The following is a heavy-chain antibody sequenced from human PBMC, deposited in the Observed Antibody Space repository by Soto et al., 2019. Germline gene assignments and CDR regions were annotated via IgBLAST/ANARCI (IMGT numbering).Heavy chain of an antibody. CDR2: IYRTGST. Sequence: QVQLQESGPGLVKPSWTLSITCAVSGGSFTSNNWLTWVRQTPGQGLEWIGEIYRTGSTNYNPSLKSRVTISLDKSENQFSLRVNSLTAADTSVYYCSSRDPGTSVDYWGQGTLVTVSS. D-gene: IGHD1-7*01. CDR1: GGSFTSNNW. J-gene: IGHJ4*02. CDR3: SSRDPGTSVDY. V-gene: IGHV4-4*02.